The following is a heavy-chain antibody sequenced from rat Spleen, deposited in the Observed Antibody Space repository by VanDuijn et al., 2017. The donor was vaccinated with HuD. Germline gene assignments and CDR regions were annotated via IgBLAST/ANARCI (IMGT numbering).Heavy chain of an antibody. CDR1: GFSLTSYH. V-gene: IGHV2-15*01. CDR2: IWSGGRT. J-gene: IGHJ3*01. D-gene: IGHD1-3*01. CDR3: TRGELLVWFAY. Sequence: QVQLKESGPGLVQSSQTLSLTCTVSGFSLTSYHVTWVRQPPGKGLEWMGAIWSGGRTDYNSALKSRLNISRDTSNSQVFLKMNRLQTEETARYFCTRGELLVWFAYWGQGTLVTVSS.